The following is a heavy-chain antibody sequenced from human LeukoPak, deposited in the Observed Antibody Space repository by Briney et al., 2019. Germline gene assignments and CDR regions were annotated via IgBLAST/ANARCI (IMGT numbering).Heavy chain of an antibody. Sequence: SGSGDSTYYADSVKGRFTTSRDNSMHTVSLQMNSLRVEDTATYYCASGDSRFDYWGQGTLVTVAS. D-gene: IGHD3-10*01. V-gene: IGHV3-23*01. CDR3: ASGDSRFDY. J-gene: IGHJ4*02. CDR2: SGSGDST.